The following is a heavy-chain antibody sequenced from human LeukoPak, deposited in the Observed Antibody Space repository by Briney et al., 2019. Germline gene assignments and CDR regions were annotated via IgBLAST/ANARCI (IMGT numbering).Heavy chain of an antibody. CDR3: AKGRSDILTGYYGLIDY. CDR1: GFSFDSYA. D-gene: IGHD3-9*01. CDR2: ISGSGLST. Sequence: GALRLSCEASGFSFDSYAMSWVRQAPGKGLEWVSAISGSGLSTYYADSVKGRFTISRDNSKNTLYLQMNSLRAEGTAVYYCAKGRSDILTGYYGLIDYWGQGTLVTVSS. V-gene: IGHV3-23*01. J-gene: IGHJ4*02.